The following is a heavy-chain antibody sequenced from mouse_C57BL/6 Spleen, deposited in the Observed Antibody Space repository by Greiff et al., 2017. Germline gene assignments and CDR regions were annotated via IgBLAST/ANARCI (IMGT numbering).Heavy chain of an antibody. CDR2: ISSGGSYT. J-gene: IGHJ4*01. CDR3: ARQNDYGGDAMDY. Sequence: EVKLVESGGDLVKPGGSLKLSCAASGFTFSSYGMSWVRQTPDKRLEWVATISSGGSYTYYPDSVKGRSTISRDNAKNTLYLQMSSLKSEDTAMYYCARQNDYGGDAMDYWGQGTSVTVSS. CDR1: GFTFSSYG. D-gene: IGHD2-4*01. V-gene: IGHV5-6*01.